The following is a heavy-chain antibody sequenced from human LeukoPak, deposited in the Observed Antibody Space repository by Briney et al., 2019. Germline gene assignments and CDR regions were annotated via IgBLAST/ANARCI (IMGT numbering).Heavy chain of an antibody. D-gene: IGHD3-22*01. CDR1: GGSFSGYY. V-gene: IGHV4-34*01. Sequence: SETLSLTCAVYGGSFSGYYWSWIRQPPGKGLEWIGEINHSGSTNYNPSLKSRVTISVDTSKNQFSLKLSSVTAADTAVYYCARGRDYYDSSGYYYFDYWGQGTLVTVSS. CDR2: INHSGST. CDR3: ARGRDYYDSSGYYYFDY. J-gene: IGHJ4*02.